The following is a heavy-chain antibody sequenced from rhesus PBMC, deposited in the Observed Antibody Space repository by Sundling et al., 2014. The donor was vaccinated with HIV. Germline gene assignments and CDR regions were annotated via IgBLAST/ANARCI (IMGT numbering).Heavy chain of an antibody. J-gene: IGHJ6*01. Sequence: QVQLQESGPAMVKPSETLSLTCAVSGGSVSNSNWWTWIRQSPGKGLEYIGHISGKSGSTNYNPSLKSRVTISKDTSKNQFSLKLTSATAADTAVYYCARDKVVIIPNGLIMYGLVFLGPRGRRHRLL. CDR1: GGSVSNSNW. CDR2: ISGKSGST. V-gene: IGHV4-93*01. CDR3: ARDKVVIIPNGLIMYGLVF. D-gene: IGHD3-3*01.